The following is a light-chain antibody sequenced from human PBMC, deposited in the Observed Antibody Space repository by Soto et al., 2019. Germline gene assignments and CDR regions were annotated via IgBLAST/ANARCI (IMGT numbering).Light chain of an antibody. V-gene: IGLV2-8*01. Sequence: QSALNQPPSASGSPGQSVTLSCTGTSSDVAGYDYVSWYQHHPGKAPKLMIYEVTIRPSGVSDRFSGSKSGNTASLTVSGLQTEDEADYYCSSYTGGNPSYVFGTGTKLTVL. CDR1: SSDVAGYDY. CDR2: EVT. J-gene: IGLJ1*01. CDR3: SSYTGGNPSYV.